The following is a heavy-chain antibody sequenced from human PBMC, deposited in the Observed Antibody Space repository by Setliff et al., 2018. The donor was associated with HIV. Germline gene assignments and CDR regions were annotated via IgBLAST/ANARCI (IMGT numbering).Heavy chain of an antibody. V-gene: IGHV3-23*01. Sequence: GGSLRLSCAASGFSFTNYGMTWVRQAPGKGLEWVSGIRDSGGSVYYADSVMGRFTISRDNSKNTLYLQMNSLRVEDTAIYYCARAFPGFCSLIDCYRPGYYYYMDVWGTGTTVTVSS. CDR1: GFSFTNYG. CDR3: ARAFPGFCSLIDCYRPGYYYYMDV. D-gene: IGHD2-21*01. J-gene: IGHJ6*03. CDR2: IRDSGGSV.